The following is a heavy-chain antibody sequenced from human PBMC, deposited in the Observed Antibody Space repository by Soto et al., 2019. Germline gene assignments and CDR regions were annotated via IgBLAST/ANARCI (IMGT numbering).Heavy chain of an antibody. J-gene: IGHJ3*02. D-gene: IGHD6-19*01. V-gene: IGHV3-23*01. CDR3: AKTANGWFSAFDI. Sequence: EVQLLESGGGLVQSGGSLRLSCAASGFTFSSYAMSWVRQAPGKGLEWVSAISGSGGTTYYADSVKGRFTFSRDNSKNTLYLQMNSLRDEDTAVYYCAKTANGWFSAFDIWGQGTMVTVSS. CDR1: GFTFSSYA. CDR2: ISGSGGTT.